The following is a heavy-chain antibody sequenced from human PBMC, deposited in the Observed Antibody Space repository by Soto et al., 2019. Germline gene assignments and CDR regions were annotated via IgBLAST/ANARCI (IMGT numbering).Heavy chain of an antibody. V-gene: IGHV3-23*01. J-gene: IGHJ4*02. D-gene: IGHD3-10*01. CDR1: GFSFSSYA. CDR2: IGASGGST. CDR3: AKDLGFSARTAFDY. Sequence: EVQLLQSGGGLVQPGGSLRLSCASSGFSFSSYAMSWVRQAPGKGLEWVSGIGASGGSTYYTDSVKGPFTIARDSSKNTVYLQMNILRAEDTAVYFCAKDLGFSARTAFDYWGLGTQVTVSS.